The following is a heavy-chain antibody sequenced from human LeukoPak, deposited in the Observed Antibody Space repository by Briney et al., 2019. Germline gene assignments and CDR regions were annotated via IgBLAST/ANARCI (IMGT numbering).Heavy chain of an antibody. Sequence: GGSLRLSCAASGFTFSSYSMNWVRQAPGKGLEWVSYISSSSSTIYYADSVKGRFTISRDNAKNSLFLQMNSLRAEDTAVYYCARWVYPGYWGQGTLVTVSS. CDR2: ISSSSSTI. CDR3: ARWVYPGY. CDR1: GFTFSSYS. D-gene: IGHD4-23*01. J-gene: IGHJ4*02. V-gene: IGHV3-48*01.